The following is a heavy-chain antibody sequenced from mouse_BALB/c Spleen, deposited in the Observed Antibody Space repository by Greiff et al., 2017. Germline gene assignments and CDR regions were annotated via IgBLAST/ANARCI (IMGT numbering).Heavy chain of an antibody. CDR2: ISSGGSYT. D-gene: IGHD2-1*01. CDR3: ARQGDGNYLYYFDY. CDR1: GFTFSSYG. Sequence: DVHLVESGGDLVKPGGSLKLSCAASGFTFSSYGMSWVRQTPDKRLEWVATISSGGSYTYYPDSVKGRFTISRDNAKNTLYLQMSSLKSEDTAMYYCARQGDGNYLYYFDYWGQGTTLTVSS. V-gene: IGHV5-6*01. J-gene: IGHJ2*01.